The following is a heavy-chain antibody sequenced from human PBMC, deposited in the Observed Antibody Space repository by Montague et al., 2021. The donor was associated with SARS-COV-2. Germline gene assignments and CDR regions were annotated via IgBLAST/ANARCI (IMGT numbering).Heavy chain of an antibody. CDR2: ISLSGRT. Sequence: SETLSLTCGVSGVSFSDDFWTWIRQSPEKGLEWIGEISLSGRTNYNPSLNNRVTISLDTSRKQFSLNLNSVTAADTAIYYCARDFERGGNFDYWGQGILVTVSS. CDR1: GVSFSDDF. J-gene: IGHJ4*02. V-gene: IGHV4-34*01. D-gene: IGHD3-16*01. CDR3: ARDFERGGNFDY.